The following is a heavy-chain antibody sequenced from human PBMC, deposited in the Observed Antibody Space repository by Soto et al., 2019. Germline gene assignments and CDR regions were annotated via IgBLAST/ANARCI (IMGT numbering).Heavy chain of an antibody. Sequence: GASVKVSCMASGYTFTNYVMHWVRQAPGQRLEWMGWINAGNGNTIYSQKFQCRVTITRDTSASSAYMELSSLRTEDTAAYYCARYHDAFHIWGQGTMVTVAS. CDR1: GYTFTNYV. D-gene: IGHD3-22*01. CDR3: ARYHDAFHI. V-gene: IGHV1-3*01. CDR2: INAGNGNT. J-gene: IGHJ3*02.